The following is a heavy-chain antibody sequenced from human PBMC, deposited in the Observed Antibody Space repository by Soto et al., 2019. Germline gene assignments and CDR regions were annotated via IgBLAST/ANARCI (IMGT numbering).Heavy chain of an antibody. V-gene: IGHV1-18*01. CDR2: ISPYTGNT. D-gene: IGHD3-16*01. Sequence: QVQLVQSGDEVKKPGASVKVSCKASGYIFVNYGIAWVRQAPRQGLEWMGWISPYTGNTHSASKVQGRLTMTTDTXXRTAYMDLGSLTSDDPAVYYCVMVDNYVTPTPQDVWGQGTTVTVSS. CDR1: GYIFVNYG. CDR3: VMVDNYVTPTPQDV. J-gene: IGHJ6*02.